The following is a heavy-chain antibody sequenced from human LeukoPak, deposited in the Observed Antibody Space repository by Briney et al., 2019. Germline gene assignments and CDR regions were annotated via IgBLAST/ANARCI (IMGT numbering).Heavy chain of an antibody. D-gene: IGHD6-13*01. CDR3: ARSIAAPGYNWFDP. CDR1: GYSFTNYW. Sequence: GESLKISCKGSGYSFTNYWIAWVRQMPGKGLEWMGIIYPGDFDTRYSPSFQGQVTISADKSISTAYLQWSSLKASDTAIYYCARSIAAPGYNWFDPWGQGTLVTVSS. V-gene: IGHV5-51*01. CDR2: IYPGDFDT. J-gene: IGHJ5*02.